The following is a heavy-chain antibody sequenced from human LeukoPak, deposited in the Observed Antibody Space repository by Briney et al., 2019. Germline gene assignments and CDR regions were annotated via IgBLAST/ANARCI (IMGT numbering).Heavy chain of an antibody. D-gene: IGHD4/OR15-4a*01. Sequence: GGSLRLSCAASGFTFSSYAMSWVRQAPGKGLEWVSYISSSATTIYYADSVKGRFTISRDNAKNSLYLQMNSLRAEDTAVYYCARGGMVPDWGQGTLVTVSS. V-gene: IGHV3-48*03. J-gene: IGHJ4*02. CDR3: ARGGMVPD. CDR1: GFTFSSYA. CDR2: ISSSATTI.